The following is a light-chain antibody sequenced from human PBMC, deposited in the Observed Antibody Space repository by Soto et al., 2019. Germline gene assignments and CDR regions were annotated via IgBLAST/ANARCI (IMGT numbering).Light chain of an antibody. J-gene: IGKJ2*01. Sequence: EIVLTQSPATLSLSPGERATLSCRASQSVSSYLAWYQQKPGQAPRLLIYDASNRATGIPAMFSGSGSGTDFTLTISSLEPDDFAVYYWQQRSNCPTFGQGTKLEIK. CDR2: DAS. CDR3: QQRSNCPT. V-gene: IGKV3-11*01. CDR1: QSVSSY.